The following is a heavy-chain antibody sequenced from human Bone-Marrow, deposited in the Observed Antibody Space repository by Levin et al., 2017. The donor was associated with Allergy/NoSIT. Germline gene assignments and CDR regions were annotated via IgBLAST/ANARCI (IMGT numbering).Heavy chain of an antibody. V-gene: IGHV3-74*01. J-gene: IGHJ6*02. CDR3: AKAYYYDSSGYYSRSDYYYGMDG. CDR1: GFTFSSYW. D-gene: IGHD3-22*01. Sequence: GESLKISCAASGFTFSSYWMHWVRQAPGKGLVWVSRINSDGSSTSYADSVKGRFTISRDNAKNTLYLQMNSLRAEDTAVYYCAKAYYYDSSGYYSRSDYYYGMDGWGQGTTVTVSS. CDR2: INSDGSST.